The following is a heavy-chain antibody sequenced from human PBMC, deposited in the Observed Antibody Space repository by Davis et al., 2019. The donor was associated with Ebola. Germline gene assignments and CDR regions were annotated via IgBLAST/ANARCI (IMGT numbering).Heavy chain of an antibody. CDR2: ISAYNGNT. CDR3: ARPRGLAVTLFDY. D-gene: IGHD4-17*01. Sequence: AASVKVSCKASGGTFSSYAISWVRQAPGQGLEWMGWISAYNGNTNYAQKLQGRVTMTTDPSTSTAYMELRSLRSDDTAVYYCARPRGLAVTLFDYWGQGTLVTVSS. V-gene: IGHV1-18*01. CDR1: GGTFSSYA. J-gene: IGHJ4*02.